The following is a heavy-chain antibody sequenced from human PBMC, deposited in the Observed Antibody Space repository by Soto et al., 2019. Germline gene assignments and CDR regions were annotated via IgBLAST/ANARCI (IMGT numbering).Heavy chain of an antibody. CDR3: AAGPKGYSGYGSDY. J-gene: IGHJ4*02. D-gene: IGHD5-12*01. V-gene: IGHV1-58*02. Sequence: SVKVSCKASGFTFTSSAMQWVRQARGQRLEWIGWIAVGSGNTNYAQKFQERVTITRDMSTSTAYMELSSLRSEDTAVYYCAAGPKGYSGYGSDYWGQGTLVTVSS. CDR1: GFTFTSSA. CDR2: IAVGSGNT.